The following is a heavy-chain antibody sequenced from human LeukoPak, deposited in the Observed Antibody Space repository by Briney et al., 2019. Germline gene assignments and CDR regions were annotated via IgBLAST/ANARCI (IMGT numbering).Heavy chain of an antibody. V-gene: IGHV3-48*02. J-gene: IGHJ4*02. Sequence: GGSLRLSCAGSGFNFSHYSMNWVRQAPGKGLEWVSYISRSSTTIFYADSVKGRFTISRDNAKDSVYLQMNSPRDGDAAVYYCARSDGSGSDRDYWGQGTLVIVSS. CDR3: ARSDGSGSDRDY. D-gene: IGHD3-10*01. CDR1: GFNFSHYS. CDR2: ISRSSTTI.